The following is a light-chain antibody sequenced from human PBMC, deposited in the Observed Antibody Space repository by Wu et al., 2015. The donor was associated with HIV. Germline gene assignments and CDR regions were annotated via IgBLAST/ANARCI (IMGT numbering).Light chain of an antibody. CDR3: QQFGASVV. J-gene: IGKJ5*01. V-gene: IGKV3-11*01. Sequence: EILLTQSPATLSLSPGERATLSCTASQNVNRFLAWYQQKPGQSPRLLIYDASNRATGIPARFSGSGSGTDFTLTISRLEPEDFGVYYCQQFGASVVFGQGTRLEIK. CDR2: DAS. CDR1: QNVNRF.